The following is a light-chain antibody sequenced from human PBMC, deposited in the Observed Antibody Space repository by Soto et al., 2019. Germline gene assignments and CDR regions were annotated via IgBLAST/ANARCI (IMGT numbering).Light chain of an antibody. J-gene: IGKJ5*01. Sequence: EIVMTQSPATLSVSPGERATLSCRASQSVSSDLAWYQQKPGQAPRLLIHRASTRATGVPARFSGSGSGTEFTLTISSLQSEDFAVYYCQQYHNWPPITFGQGTRLEIK. CDR2: RAS. CDR3: QQYHNWPPIT. V-gene: IGKV3-15*01. CDR1: QSVSSD.